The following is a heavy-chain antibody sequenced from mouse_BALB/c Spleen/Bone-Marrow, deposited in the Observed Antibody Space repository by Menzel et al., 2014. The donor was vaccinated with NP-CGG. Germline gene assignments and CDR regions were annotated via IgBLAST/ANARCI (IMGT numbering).Heavy chain of an antibody. V-gene: IGHV5-17*02. CDR2: ISSGSSTI. Sequence: EVKLVESGGGLVQPGGSRKLSCAASGFTFSSFGMHWVRQAPEKGLEWDAYISSGSSTIYYADTVKGRFTISRDNPKNTLFLQMTSLRSEDTAMYYCASRAYWGQGTLVTVSA. J-gene: IGHJ3*01. CDR1: GFTFSSFG. CDR3: ASRAY.